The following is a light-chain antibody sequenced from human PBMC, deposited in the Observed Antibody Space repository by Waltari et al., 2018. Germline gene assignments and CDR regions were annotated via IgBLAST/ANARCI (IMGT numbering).Light chain of an antibody. J-gene: IGKJ5*01. CDR2: DAS. CDR1: QSVSSN. V-gene: IGKV3-15*01. CDR3: QQYNRWPPIT. Sequence: EIVMTQSPATLSVSPGETATLPCRASQSVSSNVAWYQKKPGQAARLLIYDASTRATSIPAKFRGSGSGTEFTLTISSLQSEDFAVYYCQQYNRWPPITFGHGTRLEIK.